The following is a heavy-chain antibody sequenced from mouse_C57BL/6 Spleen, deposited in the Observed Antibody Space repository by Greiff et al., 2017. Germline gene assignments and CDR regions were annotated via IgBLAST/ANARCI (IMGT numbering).Heavy chain of an antibody. Sequence: VQLKESGPGLVKPSQSLSLTCSVTGYSITSGYYWNWIRQFPGNKLEWMGYISYDGSNNYNPSLKNRIFITRDTSKNQFFLKLKSVTTEDTATYYCARSTTVVAKDYAMDYWGQGTSVTVSS. CDR3: ARSTTVVAKDYAMDY. CDR1: GYSITSGYY. D-gene: IGHD1-1*01. J-gene: IGHJ4*01. CDR2: ISYDGSN. V-gene: IGHV3-6*01.